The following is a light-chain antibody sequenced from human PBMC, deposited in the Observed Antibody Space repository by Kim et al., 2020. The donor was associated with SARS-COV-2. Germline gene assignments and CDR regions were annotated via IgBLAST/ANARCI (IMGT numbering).Light chain of an antibody. J-gene: IGLJ3*02. CDR2: YDS. Sequence: ATGKTARMTWGGNNIGSKSVHWYQQKPGQAPVLVIYYDSDRPSGIPERFSGSNSGNTATLTISRVEAGDEADYYCQVWDSSSDHPVFGGGTQLTVL. V-gene: IGLV3-21*04. CDR1: NIGSKS. CDR3: QVWDSSSDHPV.